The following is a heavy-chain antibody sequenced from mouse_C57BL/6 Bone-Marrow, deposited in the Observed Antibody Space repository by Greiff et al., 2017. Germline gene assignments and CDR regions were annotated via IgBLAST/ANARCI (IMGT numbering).Heavy chain of an antibody. V-gene: IGHV1-76*01. D-gene: IGHD1-1*01. Sequence: QVHVKQSGAELVRPGASVKLSCKASGYTFTDYYINWVKQRTGQGLEWIARIYPGSGNTYYNEKFKGKATLTAEKSSSTAYMQLSSLTSEDSAVYFCARLNTTVVAYYFDYWGQGTTLTVSS. CDR1: GYTFTDYY. CDR3: ARLNTTVVAYYFDY. J-gene: IGHJ2*01. CDR2: IYPGSGNT.